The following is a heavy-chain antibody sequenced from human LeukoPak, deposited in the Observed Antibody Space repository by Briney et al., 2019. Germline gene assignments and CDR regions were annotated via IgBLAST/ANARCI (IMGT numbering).Heavy chain of an antibody. CDR3: ARLVATIPWFDP. Sequence: PSETLSLTCTVSGGSISSGSYYRSWIRQPAGKGLEWIGRIYTSGSTNYNPSLKSRVTISVDTSKNQFSLKLSSVPAADTAVYYCARLVATIPWFDPWGQGTLVTVSS. V-gene: IGHV4-61*02. CDR1: GGSISSGSYY. CDR2: IYTSGST. D-gene: IGHD5-24*01. J-gene: IGHJ5*02.